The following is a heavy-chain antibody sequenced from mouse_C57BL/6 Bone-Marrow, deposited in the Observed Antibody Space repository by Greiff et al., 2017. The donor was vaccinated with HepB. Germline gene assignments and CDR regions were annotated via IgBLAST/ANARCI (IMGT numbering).Heavy chain of an antibody. Sequence: EVQLQQSGAELVRPGASVKLSCTASGFNIKDDYMHWVKQRPEQGLEWIGWIDPENGDTEYASKFQGKATITADTSSNTAYLQLSSLTSEDTAVYYCTTWRLLYNAMDYWGQGTSVTVSS. CDR2: IDPENGDT. CDR1: GFNIKDDY. V-gene: IGHV14-4*01. CDR3: TTWRLLYNAMDY. D-gene: IGHD2-13*01. J-gene: IGHJ4*01.